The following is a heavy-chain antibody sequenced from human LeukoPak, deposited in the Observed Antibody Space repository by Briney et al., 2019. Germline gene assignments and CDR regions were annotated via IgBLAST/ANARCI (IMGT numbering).Heavy chain of an antibody. CDR2: ISGYNGDT. D-gene: IGHD5-24*01. J-gene: IGHJ4*02. CDR1: GYTFTTYG. V-gene: IGHV1-18*01. Sequence: ASVKVSCKASGYTFTTYGLTWVRQAPGHGLEWMGWISGYNGDTSYAQRFQDRFTVTTDTSTSTAYMELRSLTSDDTAVYYCARGDGDYWGQGSLVTVSS. CDR3: ARGDGDY.